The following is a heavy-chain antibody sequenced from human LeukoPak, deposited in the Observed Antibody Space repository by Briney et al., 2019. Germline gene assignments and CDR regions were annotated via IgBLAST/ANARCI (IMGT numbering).Heavy chain of an antibody. CDR3: AREESIGSYQFLNEY. CDR2: ISPYNGNT. CDR1: GYTFISYG. V-gene: IGHV1-18*01. J-gene: IGHJ4*02. D-gene: IGHD1-26*01. Sequence: ASVKVSCKASGYTFISYGISWVRQAPGQGLEWMGWISPYNGNTKYVQKFQGRVTMTTDTSTSTAYMEVRSLRSDDTAVYYCAREESIGSYQFLNEYWGQGTLVTVSS.